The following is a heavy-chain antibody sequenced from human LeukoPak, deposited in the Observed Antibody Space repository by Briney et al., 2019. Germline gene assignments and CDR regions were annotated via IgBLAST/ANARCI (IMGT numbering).Heavy chain of an antibody. D-gene: IGHD1-26*01. CDR3: ARVARYSGSYDAFDI. V-gene: IGHV3-21*01. J-gene: IGHJ3*02. CDR1: GFTFSHYS. CDR2: ISTSSSYI. Sequence: GGSLRLSCTASGFTFSHYSMDWVRQAPGKGLEWVSSISTSSSYIYYADSLKGRFTISRDNARNSLYLQMNSLRAEDTAVYYCARVARYSGSYDAFDIWGQGTMVTVSS.